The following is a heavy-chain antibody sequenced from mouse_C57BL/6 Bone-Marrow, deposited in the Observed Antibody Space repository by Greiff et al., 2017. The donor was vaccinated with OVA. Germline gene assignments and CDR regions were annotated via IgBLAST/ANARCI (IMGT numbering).Heavy chain of an antibody. Sequence: EVQRVESGGGLVKPGGSLKLSCAASGFTFSSYAMSWVRQTPEKRLEWVATISDGGSYTYYPDNVKGRFTISRDNAKNNLYLQMSHLKSEDTAMYYCARDLYYYGSFPMDYWGQGTSVTVSS. D-gene: IGHD1-1*01. V-gene: IGHV5-4*01. CDR2: ISDGGSYT. CDR3: ARDLYYYGSFPMDY. J-gene: IGHJ4*01. CDR1: GFTFSSYA.